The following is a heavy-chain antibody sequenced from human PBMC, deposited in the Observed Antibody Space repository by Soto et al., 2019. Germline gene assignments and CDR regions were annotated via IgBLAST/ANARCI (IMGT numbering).Heavy chain of an antibody. Sequence: SVKVSCKASGGTFSSYAISWVRQAPGQGLEWMGGIIPIFGTANYAQRFQGRVTITADESASTAYMELSSLRSEDTAVYYCASMTTVTRAFDIWGQGTMVTVSS. CDR1: GGTFSSYA. J-gene: IGHJ3*02. CDR2: IIPIFGTA. CDR3: ASMTTVTRAFDI. V-gene: IGHV1-69*13. D-gene: IGHD4-17*01.